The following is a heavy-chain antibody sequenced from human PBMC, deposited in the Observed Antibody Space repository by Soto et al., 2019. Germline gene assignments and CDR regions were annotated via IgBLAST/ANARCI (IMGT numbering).Heavy chain of an antibody. D-gene: IGHD6-13*01. Sequence: PGGSLRLSCAASGFTFDDYAMHWVRQAPGKGLEWVSGISWNSGSIGYADSVKGRFTISRDNAKNSLYLQMNSLRAEDTALYYCAKDRAAAGIGVDYWGQGTLVTVSS. J-gene: IGHJ4*02. CDR3: AKDRAAAGIGVDY. V-gene: IGHV3-9*01. CDR2: ISWNSGSI. CDR1: GFTFDDYA.